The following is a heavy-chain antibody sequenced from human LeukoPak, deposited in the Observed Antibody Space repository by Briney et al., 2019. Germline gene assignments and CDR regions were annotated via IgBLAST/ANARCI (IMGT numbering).Heavy chain of an antibody. D-gene: IGHD3-10*01. CDR1: GGSISSYY. CDR3: AREKLRITMVRGVIIPRPYYFDY. CDR2: IYTSGST. V-gene: IGHV4-4*07. J-gene: IGHJ4*02. Sequence: SETLSLTCTVSGGSISSYYWSWIRQPAGKGLEWIGRIYTSGSTNYNPSLKSRVTMSVDTSKNQFSLKLSSVTAADTAVYYCAREKLRITMVRGVIIPRPYYFDYWGQGTLVTVSS.